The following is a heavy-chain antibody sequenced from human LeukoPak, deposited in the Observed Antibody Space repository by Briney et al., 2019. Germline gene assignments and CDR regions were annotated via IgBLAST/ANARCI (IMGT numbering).Heavy chain of an antibody. Sequence: SETLSLTCTVSGGSISSGSYYWSWIRQPAGKGLEWIGRIYTSGSTNYNPSLKSRVTISVDTSKNQFSLKLSSVTAADTAVYYCARSTSGSYWFDYWGQGTLATVSS. D-gene: IGHD1-26*01. J-gene: IGHJ4*02. CDR1: GGSISSGSYY. V-gene: IGHV4-61*02. CDR2: IYTSGST. CDR3: ARSTSGSYWFDY.